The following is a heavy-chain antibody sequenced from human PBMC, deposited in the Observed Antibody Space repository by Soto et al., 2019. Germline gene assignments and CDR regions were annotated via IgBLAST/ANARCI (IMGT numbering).Heavy chain of an antibody. CDR2: ISNSGST. CDR3: ATESGSTYGYFDH. Sequence: SETLSLTCTVSGGSVTSDEDYWTWIRQSPGKGLEWIGYISNSGSTGYNPSLKTRLSMSVDRSKNQFTLRLTSVTAADTAVYFCATESGSTYGYFDHWGQGTQVTLSS. V-gene: IGHV4-30-4*01. CDR1: GGSVTSDEDY. D-gene: IGHD5-18*01. J-gene: IGHJ4*02.